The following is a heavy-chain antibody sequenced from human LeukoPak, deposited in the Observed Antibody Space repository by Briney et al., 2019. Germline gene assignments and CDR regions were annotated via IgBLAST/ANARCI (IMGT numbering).Heavy chain of an antibody. D-gene: IGHD5-18*01. J-gene: IGHJ4*02. V-gene: IGHV4-31*03. Sequence: PSETLSLTCTVSGGSISSSTYYWGWIRQHPGKGLEWIGYIYYSGSTYYNPSLKSRVTISVDTSKNQFSLKLSSVTAADTAVYYCARGYLQLCFDYWGQGTLVTVSS. CDR2: IYYSGST. CDR1: GGSISSSTYY. CDR3: ARGYLQLCFDY.